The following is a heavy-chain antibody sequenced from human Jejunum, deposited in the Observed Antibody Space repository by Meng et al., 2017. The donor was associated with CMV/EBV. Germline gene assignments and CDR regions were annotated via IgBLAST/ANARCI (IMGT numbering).Heavy chain of an antibody. CDR1: TFSDYA. CDR2: ISSNGGSV. J-gene: IGHJ4*02. CDR3: ARDGATGYYGDYFFDY. Sequence: TFSDYAMHWVRQAPGKGLEHVSLISSNGGSVYYADSVKGRFTISRDNSKNTLYLQMGSLKTEDMAVYYCARDGATGYYGDYFFDYWGQGTRVTVSS. V-gene: IGHV3-64*02. D-gene: IGHD3-9*01.